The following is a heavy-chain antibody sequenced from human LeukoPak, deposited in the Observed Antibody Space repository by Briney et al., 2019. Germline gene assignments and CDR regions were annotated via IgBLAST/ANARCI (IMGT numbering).Heavy chain of an antibody. V-gene: IGHV3-48*03. D-gene: IGHD3-3*01. CDR2: ISSRGSAT. CDR1: GFSFSGYE. Sequence: PGGSLRLSXAVSGFSFSGYEMNWVRQTPGKGLEWISYISSRGSATYYADSVKGRFIISRDDAKNSLYLRMNSLRAEDTAVYYCAREMEFTGYDFGLDYWGQGTLVTVSS. J-gene: IGHJ4*02. CDR3: AREMEFTGYDFGLDY.